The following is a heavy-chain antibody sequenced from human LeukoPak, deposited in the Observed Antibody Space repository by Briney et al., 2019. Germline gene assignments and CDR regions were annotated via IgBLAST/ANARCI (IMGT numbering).Heavy chain of an antibody. CDR3: TTDRIAVAGLDY. D-gene: IGHD6-19*01. J-gene: IGHJ4*02. V-gene: IGHV3-15*07. CDR2: IKSKTDGGTT. CDR1: GFTFSNAW. Sequence: GGSLRLSCAASGFTFSNAWMNWVRQAPGKGLEWVGRIKSKTDGGTTDYAAPVKGRLTISRDDSKNTLYLQMNSLKTEDTAVYYCTTDRIAVAGLDYWGQGTLVTVSS.